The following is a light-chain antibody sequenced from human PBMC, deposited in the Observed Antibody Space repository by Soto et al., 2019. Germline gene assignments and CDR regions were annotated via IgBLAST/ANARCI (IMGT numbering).Light chain of an antibody. CDR1: QSVRSSY. CDR2: GAS. V-gene: IGKV3-20*01. Sequence: EIVLTQSPGTLSLSPGERATISCRASQSVRSSYLAWYQQKPGQAPRLLIYGASSRATGIPDTFSGSGSGTEFTLTISRLEPEDFAVYYCQQYGRSPWTFGQGTKVEIK. J-gene: IGKJ1*01. CDR3: QQYGRSPWT.